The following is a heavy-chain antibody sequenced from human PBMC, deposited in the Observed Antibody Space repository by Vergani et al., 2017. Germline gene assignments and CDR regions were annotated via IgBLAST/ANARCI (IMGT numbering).Heavy chain of an antibody. J-gene: IGHJ4*02. D-gene: IGHD4-17*01. Sequence: QVQLVQSGAEVKKPGASVKVSCKASGYTFTSYGISWVRQAPGQGLEWMGWISAYNGNTNYAQTLQGRVTMSTDTTTSTAYMELCSLKCEDTAIYYCARGGLTGATVNLFDDWGQGTLVTVSS. CDR2: ISAYNGNT. CDR1: GYTFTSYG. CDR3: ARGGLTGATVNLFDD. V-gene: IGHV1-18*01.